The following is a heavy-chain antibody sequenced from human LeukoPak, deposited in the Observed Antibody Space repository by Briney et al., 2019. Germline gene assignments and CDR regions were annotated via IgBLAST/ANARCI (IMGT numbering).Heavy chain of an antibody. D-gene: IGHD3-22*01. CDR2: IYSGGST. CDR1: GFIVSSNY. V-gene: IGHV3-53*01. Sequence: GGSLRLSCAASGFIVSSNYMSWVRQAPGKGLEWVSVIYSGGSTYYADSVKGRFTISRDNSKNTLYLQMNSLRAEDTAVYYCARDFSSDSSGYYFDYWGQGTLVTVSS. J-gene: IGHJ4*02. CDR3: ARDFSSDSSGYYFDY.